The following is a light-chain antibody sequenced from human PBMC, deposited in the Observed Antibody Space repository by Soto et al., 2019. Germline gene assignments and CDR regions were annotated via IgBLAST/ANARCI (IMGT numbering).Light chain of an antibody. CDR2: KVS. J-gene: IGKJ2*01. CDR3: MQATQFPHYT. Sequence: DIVMTQTPLSSPVTRGQPASISCRSSQSLVHSDGNTYLSWLHQRPGQPPRLLIYKVSHRLSGVPDRFSGSGAGTHFTLKISRVEAXXXGVYYCMQATQFPHYTFGQGTKLEIK. CDR1: QSLVHSDGNTY. V-gene: IGKV2-24*01.